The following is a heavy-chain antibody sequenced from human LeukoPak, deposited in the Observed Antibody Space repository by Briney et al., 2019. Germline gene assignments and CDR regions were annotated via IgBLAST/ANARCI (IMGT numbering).Heavy chain of an antibody. Sequence: RSSETLSLTCTVSGYSISSGYYWGWIRQPPGKGLEWIGSIYHSGSTYYNPSLKSRVAISVDTSKNQFSLKLSSVTAADTAVYYCARWGGRTQHFVYDYWGQGTLVTVSS. CDR3: ARWGGRTQHFVYDY. CDR2: IYHSGST. J-gene: IGHJ4*02. D-gene: IGHD2-21*01. CDR1: GYSISSGYY. V-gene: IGHV4-38-2*02.